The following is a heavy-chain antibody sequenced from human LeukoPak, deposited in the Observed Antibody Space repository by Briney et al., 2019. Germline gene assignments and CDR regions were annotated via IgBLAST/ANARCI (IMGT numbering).Heavy chain of an antibody. V-gene: IGHV1-69*04. D-gene: IGHD3-9*01. CDR1: GGTFSSYA. CDR3: ARDLKSYDILTGYSISNWFDP. CDR2: IIPIFGIA. Sequence: GASVKVSFKASGGTFSSYAISWVRQAPGQGLEWVGRIIPIFGIANYAQKFQGRVTITADKSTSTAYMELSSLRSEDTAVYYCARDLKSYDILTGYSISNWFDPWGQGTLVTVSS. J-gene: IGHJ5*02.